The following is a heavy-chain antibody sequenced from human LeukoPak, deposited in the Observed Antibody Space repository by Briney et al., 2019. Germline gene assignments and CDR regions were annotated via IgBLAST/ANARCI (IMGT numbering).Heavy chain of an antibody. J-gene: IGHJ5*02. D-gene: IGHD1-26*01. Sequence: TSETLSLTCAVYGGSFSGYYWSWIRQPPGKGLEWIGEINHSGSTNYNPSLKSRVTISVDTSKNQFSLKLSSVTAADTAVYYCARHSGSYLFNWFDPWGQGTLVTVSS. CDR2: INHSGST. CDR3: ARHSGSYLFNWFDP. V-gene: IGHV4-34*01. CDR1: GGSFSGYY.